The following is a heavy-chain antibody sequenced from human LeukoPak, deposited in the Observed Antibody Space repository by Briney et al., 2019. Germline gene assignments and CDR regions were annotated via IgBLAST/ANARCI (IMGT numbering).Heavy chain of an antibody. D-gene: IGHD4-17*01. CDR2: ISWNSGSI. J-gene: IGHJ3*01. CDR1: GFTFDDYA. CDR3: GKDPNGDYIGAFDF. Sequence: GGSLRLSCAASGFTFDDYAMHWVRQVPGKGLEWVSGISWNSGSIGYADSVKGRFTISRDNSKNTLYLQMNSLRVDDTAVYYCGKDPNGDYIGAFDFWGQGTMVTVSS. V-gene: IGHV3-9*01.